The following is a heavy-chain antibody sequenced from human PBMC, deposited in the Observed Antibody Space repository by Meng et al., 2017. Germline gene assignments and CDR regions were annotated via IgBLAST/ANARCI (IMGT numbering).Heavy chain of an antibody. CDR2: ISNYDTTI. D-gene: IGHD4-23*01. Sequence: SGGWLIQPVGYAGHCGSLSGFSFSYVRMHRGGEVEWMGLVWLSRISNYDTTINYADSVQGRLTIHRFTVMLYLEMNSLRAEDTSVYYSMLGTGRWPGVDYWGQGTLVTVSS. V-gene: IGHV3-74*01. CDR1: GFSFSYVR. J-gene: IGHJ4*02. CDR3: MLGTGRWPGVDY.